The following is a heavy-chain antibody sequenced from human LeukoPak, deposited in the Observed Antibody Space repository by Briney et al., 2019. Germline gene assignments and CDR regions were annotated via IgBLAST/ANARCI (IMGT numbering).Heavy chain of an antibody. CDR3: AKQLGYCSDGSCYFPY. CDR1: GFIFSSYS. J-gene: IGHJ4*02. CDR2: ISNNGGYT. V-gene: IGHV3-23*01. Sequence: GGSLRLSCAASGFIFSSYSMSWVRQAPGKGLEWVSAISNNGGYTYYADSVQGRFTISRDNSKSTLCLQMNSLRAEDTAVYYCAKQLGYCSDGSCYFPYWGQGTLVTVSS. D-gene: IGHD2-15*01.